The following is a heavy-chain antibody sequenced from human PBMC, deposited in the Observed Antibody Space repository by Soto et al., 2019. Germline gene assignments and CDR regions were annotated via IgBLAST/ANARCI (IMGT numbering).Heavy chain of an antibody. Sequence: PSETLSLTCTVSGVSISSYYWSWFRQPPGKGLEWIAYIHHSGSTNQNPSLKSRVTISEDTSKNQLSLRLSSVTAADTAVYYCARDSNLSFFDYWGQGTPVTVSS. D-gene: IGHD3-16*02. CDR3: ARDSNLSFFDY. V-gene: IGHV4-59*01. CDR1: GVSISSYY. J-gene: IGHJ4*01. CDR2: IHHSGST.